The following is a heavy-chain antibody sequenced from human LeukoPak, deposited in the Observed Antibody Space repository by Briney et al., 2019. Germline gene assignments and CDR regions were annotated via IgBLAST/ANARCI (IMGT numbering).Heavy chain of an antibody. CDR2: ISAYNGNT. J-gene: IGHJ6*02. Sequence: ASVKVSCKASGYTFTSCGISWVRQAPGQGLEWMGWISAYNGNTNYAQKLQGRVTMTTDTSTSTAYMELRSLRSDDTAVYYCAVGCCRSTSCYSYYYYGMDVWGQGTTVTVSS. CDR1: GYTFTSCG. D-gene: IGHD2-2*03. V-gene: IGHV1-18*01. CDR3: AVGCCRSTSCYSYYYYGMDV.